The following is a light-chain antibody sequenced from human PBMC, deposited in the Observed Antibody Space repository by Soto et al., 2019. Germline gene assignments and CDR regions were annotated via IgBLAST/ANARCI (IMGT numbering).Light chain of an antibody. Sequence: DIVMTQTPLSLSVTPGQPASISCKSSQSLLHSHGYNYMDWYLQKPGQSPQLLIYFGSYRASGVHDRFSGSGSGTNFTLRISRVETDDFGIYYCMQALQVPITFGQGTRLEIK. CDR2: FGS. J-gene: IGKJ5*01. CDR1: QSLLHSHGYNY. CDR3: MQALQVPIT. V-gene: IGKV2-28*01.